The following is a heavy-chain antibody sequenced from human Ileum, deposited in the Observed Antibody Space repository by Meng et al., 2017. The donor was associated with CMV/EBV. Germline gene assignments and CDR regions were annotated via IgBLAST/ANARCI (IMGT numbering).Heavy chain of an antibody. J-gene: IGHJ4*02. V-gene: IGHV4-4*07. D-gene: IGHD3-10*01. CDR2: SYTSGTT. CDR1: GGSIRNFC. CDR3: ARNYGSGNWNFFHY. Sequence: DAGQDLVKTSMTRSVTCYGTGGSIRNFCWGLIRQTDGKGLEWIAHSYTSGTTNYNPFLKSRVTMSVDTSRNQFSLKLTSVTAADTAVYYCARNYGSGNWNFFHYWGQGTLVTVSS.